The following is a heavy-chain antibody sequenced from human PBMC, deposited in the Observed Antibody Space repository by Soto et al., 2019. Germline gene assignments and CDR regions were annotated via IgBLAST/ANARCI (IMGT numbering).Heavy chain of an antibody. Sequence: QVQLVQSGAEVKKPGASVKVSCKASGYTFTKFGISWVRQAPGQGLEWMGWVSGYNGETSYAQSLQGRVTMTTDTSTTTAYVELRSLRSDDTAVFYCAREGLGIYYYYGVDVWGQGTTVTVSS. J-gene: IGHJ6*02. D-gene: IGHD6-19*01. CDR2: VSGYNGET. CDR3: AREGLGIYYYYGVDV. CDR1: GYTFTKFG. V-gene: IGHV1-18*01.